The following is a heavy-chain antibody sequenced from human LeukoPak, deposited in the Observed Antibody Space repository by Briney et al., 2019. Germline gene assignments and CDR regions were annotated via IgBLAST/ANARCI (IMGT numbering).Heavy chain of an antibody. D-gene: IGHD1-26*01. V-gene: IGHV3-48*04. Sequence: GGSLRLSCAASGFTFSSYSMNWVRQAPGKGLEWVSYISSSSTIYYADSVKGRFTISRDDAKNSLYLQMNSLRAEDTAVYYCAREGEEGATMNYWGQGTLVIVSS. J-gene: IGHJ4*02. CDR1: GFTFSSYS. CDR3: AREGEEGATMNY. CDR2: ISSSSTI.